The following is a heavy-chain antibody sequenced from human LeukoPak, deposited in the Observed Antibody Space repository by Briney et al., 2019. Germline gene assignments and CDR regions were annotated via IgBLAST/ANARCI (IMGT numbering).Heavy chain of an antibody. J-gene: IGHJ4*02. CDR1: GNYW. CDR2: INGDGSWT. V-gene: IGHV3-74*01. Sequence: PGGSLRLSCAASGNYWMHWVRQAPGKGLVWVSHINGDGSWTTYADSVKGRFTISKDNAKNTVYLQMNNLRAEDTAVYYCAKDRLPYGDLSPLGYWGQGTLVTVSS. D-gene: IGHD4-17*01. CDR3: AKDRLPYGDLSPLGY.